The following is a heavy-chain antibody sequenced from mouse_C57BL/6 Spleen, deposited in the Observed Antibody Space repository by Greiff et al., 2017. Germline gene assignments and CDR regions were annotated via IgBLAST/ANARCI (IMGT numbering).Heavy chain of an antibody. CDR1: GYTFTSYW. CDR2: IDPSDSET. V-gene: IGHV1-52*01. CDR3: ARSGANVYFDY. D-gene: IGHD3-1*01. Sequence: QVQLQQPGAELVRPGSSVKLSCKASGYTFTSYWMHWVKQRPIQGLEWIGNIDPSDSETHYNQKFKDKATLTVDKSSSTAYMQRSSLTYEDSAVYYCARSGANVYFDYWGQGTTLTVSS. J-gene: IGHJ2*01.